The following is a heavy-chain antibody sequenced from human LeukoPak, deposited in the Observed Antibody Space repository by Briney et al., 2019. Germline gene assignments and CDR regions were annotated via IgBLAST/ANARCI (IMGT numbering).Heavy chain of an antibody. CDR1: GVSISDTNFY. V-gene: IGHV4-39*01. Sequence: SETLSLTCSVSGVSISDTNFYWAWIRQPPGKGLEWIGIFYYSGGTYYNPSLQSRVTISGDTSKNLFSLHLRSATVADTAIYFCARMSFAFDPSFFDYWGHGALVPVSS. D-gene: IGHD3-3*01. CDR2: FYYSGGT. CDR3: ARMSFAFDPSFFDY. J-gene: IGHJ4*01.